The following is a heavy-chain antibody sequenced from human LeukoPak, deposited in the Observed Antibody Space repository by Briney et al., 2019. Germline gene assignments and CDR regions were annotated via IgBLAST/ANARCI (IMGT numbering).Heavy chain of an antibody. CDR2: IKQDGSEK. Sequence: GGSLRLPCAASGFTFSSYWMSWVRQAPGKGLEWVANIKQDGSEKYYVDSVKGRFTISRDNAKNSLYLQMNSLRAEDTAVYYCARDRAYGGVAATQDYWGQGTLVTVSS. V-gene: IGHV3-7*01. D-gene: IGHD2-15*01. CDR3: ARDRAYGGVAATQDY. CDR1: GFTFSSYW. J-gene: IGHJ4*02.